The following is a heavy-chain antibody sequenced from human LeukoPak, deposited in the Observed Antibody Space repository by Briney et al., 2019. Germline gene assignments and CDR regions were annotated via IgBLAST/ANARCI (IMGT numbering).Heavy chain of an antibody. CDR3: ARAYNWNYGWFDP. Sequence: SQTLSLTCAVSGGSISSGGYSWSWIRQPPGKGLEWIGYIYHSGSTYYNPSLKSRVTISVDRSKNQSSLKLSSVTAADTAVYYCARAYNWNYGWFDPWGQGTLVTVSS. CDR1: GGSISSGGYS. D-gene: IGHD1-7*01. J-gene: IGHJ5*02. V-gene: IGHV4-30-2*01. CDR2: IYHSGST.